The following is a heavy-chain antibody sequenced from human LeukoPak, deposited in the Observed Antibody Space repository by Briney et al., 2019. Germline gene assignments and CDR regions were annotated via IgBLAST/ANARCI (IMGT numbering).Heavy chain of an antibody. D-gene: IGHD2-8*01. CDR1: GFTFSDYS. CDR2: ITSSGTYI. CDR3: ARDPVALVLMVYNYYMDV. V-gene: IGHV3-21*01. Sequence: PGGSLRLSCAASGFTFSDYSMNWVRQAPGKGLEWVSSITSSGTYIYYADSVKGRFTISRDNAKNSLYLQMNSLRAEDTAVYYCARDPVALVLMVYNYYMDVWGKGTTVTVSS. J-gene: IGHJ6*03.